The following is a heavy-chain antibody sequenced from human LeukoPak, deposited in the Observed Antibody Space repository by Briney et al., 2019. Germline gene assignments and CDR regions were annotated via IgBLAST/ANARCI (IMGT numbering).Heavy chain of an antibody. D-gene: IGHD3-22*01. CDR2: IKSKTDGGTT. Sequence: GGSLRLSCAASGFTFINAWMNWVRQAPGKGLEWVGRIKSKTDGGTTDYAAAAEGGFTIPSDDSKNTLYLQMNSLKTEDTAVYYCAKGGYSYDSSGHSYFDYWGQGTLVTVSS. CDR1: GFTFINAW. CDR3: AKGGYSYDSSGHSYFDY. V-gene: IGHV3-15*01. J-gene: IGHJ4*02.